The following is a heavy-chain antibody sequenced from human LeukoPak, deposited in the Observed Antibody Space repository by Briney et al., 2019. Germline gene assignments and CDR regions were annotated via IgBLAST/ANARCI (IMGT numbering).Heavy chain of an antibody. CDR2: IIPIFGTA. V-gene: IGHV1-69*13. D-gene: IGHD1-20*01. J-gene: IGHJ4*02. CDR1: GGTFSSCA. Sequence: ASVKVSCKASGGTFSSCAISWVRQAPGQGLEWMGGIIPIFGTANYAQKFQGRVTITADESTSTAYMELSSLRSEDTAVYYCARSGPKWEEYNWYYWGQGTLVTVSS. CDR3: ARSGPKWEEYNWYY.